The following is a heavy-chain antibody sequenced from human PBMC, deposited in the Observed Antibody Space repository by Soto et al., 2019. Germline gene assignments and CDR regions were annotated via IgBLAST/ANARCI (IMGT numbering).Heavy chain of an antibody. V-gene: IGHV4-31*03. Sequence: SETLSLTFTISGGSISNGGYYWNWVRQHPGKGLEWIGYIHYSGSTWYNPSLESRVTISVDTSKDQFSLKLRSVTAADTAVYYCARVRGSGSYAAYYFDSWGQGTLVTVSS. CDR2: IHYSGST. J-gene: IGHJ5*01. CDR3: ARVRGSGSYAAYYFDS. D-gene: IGHD3-10*01. CDR1: GGSISNGGYY.